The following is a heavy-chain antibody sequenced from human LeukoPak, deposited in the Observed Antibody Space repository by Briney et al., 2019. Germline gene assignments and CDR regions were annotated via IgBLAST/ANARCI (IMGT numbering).Heavy chain of an antibody. CDR1: GFTFSTYG. CDR2: ISGSGGSR. CDR3: AKLREWELPDLFDY. V-gene: IGHV3-23*01. J-gene: IGHJ4*02. D-gene: IGHD1-26*01. Sequence: GGSLRLSCAASGFTFSTYGMSWVRPAPGKGLEWVSGISGSGGSRFYTDSVKGRFTISRDNSKNTLYLQMNSLRAEDTAVYYCAKLREWELPDLFDYWGQGTLVTVSS.